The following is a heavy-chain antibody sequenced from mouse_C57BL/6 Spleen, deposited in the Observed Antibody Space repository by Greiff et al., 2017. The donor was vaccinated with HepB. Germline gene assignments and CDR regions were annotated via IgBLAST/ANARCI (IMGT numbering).Heavy chain of an antibody. CDR3: ARNYYWTMDY. CDR2: IHPNSGST. V-gene: IGHV1-64*01. J-gene: IGHJ4*01. Sequence: QVQLQQSGAELVKPGASVKLSCKASGYTFTSYWMHWVKQRPGQGLEWIGMIHPNSGSTNYNEKFKSKATLTVDKSSSTAYMQLSSLTSEDSAVYYCARNYYWTMDYWGQGTSVTVSS. D-gene: IGHD1-1*01. CDR1: GYTFTSYW.